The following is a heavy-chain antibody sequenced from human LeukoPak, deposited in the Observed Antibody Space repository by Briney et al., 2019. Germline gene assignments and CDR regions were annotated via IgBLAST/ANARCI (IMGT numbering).Heavy chain of an antibody. Sequence: ASVKVSCKASGYTFNTFGISWVRQAPGQGLEWMGWISPYNGNTNYAQKLQGRVTMTTDTFTSTAYMELRSLGSDDTAVYFCARDPTKDSSGWNGFDYWGQGTLVTVSS. V-gene: IGHV1-18*01. CDR1: GYTFNTFG. J-gene: IGHJ4*02. D-gene: IGHD6-19*01. CDR2: ISPYNGNT. CDR3: ARDPTKDSSGWNGFDY.